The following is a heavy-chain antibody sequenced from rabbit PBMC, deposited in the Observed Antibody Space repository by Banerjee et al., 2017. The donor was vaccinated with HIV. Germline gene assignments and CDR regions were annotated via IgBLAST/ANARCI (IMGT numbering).Heavy chain of an antibody. Sequence: QQQLVESGGGLVKPGASLTLTCTASGFSFISGYFMCWVRQAPGKGLEWIACIYSTSGSTWYASWVNGRFTISRSTSLNTVDLKMTSLTAADTATYFCARGLDHAYYFVLWGQGTLVTVS. V-gene: IGHV1S43*01. CDR3: ARGLDHAYYFVL. CDR1: GFSFISGYF. J-gene: IGHJ4*01. D-gene: IGHD5-1*01. CDR2: IYSTSGST.